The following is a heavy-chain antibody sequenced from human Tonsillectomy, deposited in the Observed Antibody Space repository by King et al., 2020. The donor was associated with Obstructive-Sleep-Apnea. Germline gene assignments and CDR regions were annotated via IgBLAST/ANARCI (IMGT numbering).Heavy chain of an antibody. CDR2: IYPGDSDI. D-gene: IGHD6-13*01. J-gene: IGHJ5*02. CDR3: AKSSWDEVFPQHWFDP. CDR1: GYSFTSYW. Sequence: QLVQSGAEVKKPGESLKISCKGSGYSFTSYWIGWVRQMPGKGLEWMVIIYPGDSDIRYSPSFQGQVTISADKSISTAYLQWSSLKASDTPMYYCAKSSWDEVFPQHWFDPWGQGTLVTVSS. V-gene: IGHV5-51*01.